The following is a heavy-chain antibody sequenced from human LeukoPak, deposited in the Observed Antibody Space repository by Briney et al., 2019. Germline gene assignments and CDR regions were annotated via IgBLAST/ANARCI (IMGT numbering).Heavy chain of an antibody. CDR3: AKRKTSYGSGSYSVDY. J-gene: IGHJ4*02. CDR1: GFTFSSYA. Sequence: GGSLRLSCAASGFTFSSYAMSWVRQAPGKGLEWVSAISGSGGSTYYADSVKGRFTISRDNSKNTLYLQMNSLRAEDTAVYYCAKRKTSYGSGSYSVDYWGQGTLVNVSS. V-gene: IGHV3-23*01. D-gene: IGHD3-10*01. CDR2: ISGSGGST.